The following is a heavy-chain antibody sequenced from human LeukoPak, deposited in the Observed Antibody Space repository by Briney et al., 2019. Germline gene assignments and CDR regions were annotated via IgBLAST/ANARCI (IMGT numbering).Heavy chain of an antibody. J-gene: IGHJ4*02. D-gene: IGHD1-26*01. CDR1: GFTFSTYW. Sequence: PGGSLRLSCSASGFTFSTYWMHWVRQAPGKGLVWVSRIDSDGITTTYADSVKGRFTISRDNAKNTLYLQMNSLRAEDTAIYYCTREINSGSYGNFFDYWGQGTLVTVSS. V-gene: IGHV3-74*03. CDR3: TREINSGSYGNFFDY. CDR2: IDSDGITT.